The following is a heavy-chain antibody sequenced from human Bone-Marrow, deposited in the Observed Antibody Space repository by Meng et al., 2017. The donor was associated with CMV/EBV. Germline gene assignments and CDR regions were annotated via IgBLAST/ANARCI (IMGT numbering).Heavy chain of an antibody. D-gene: IGHD3-10*01. CDR2: IYYSGST. CDR3: ARALIWCGASYGMDV. J-gene: IGHJ6*02. CDR1: GVSISSSSYY. V-gene: IGHV4-39*07. Sequence: SETLSLTCTVSGVSISSSSYYWGWIRQPPGKGLEWIGSIYYSGSTYYNPSLKSRVTISVDTSKNQFSLKLSSVTAEDTAVYYCARALIWCGASYGMDVWGQGTTVTVSS.